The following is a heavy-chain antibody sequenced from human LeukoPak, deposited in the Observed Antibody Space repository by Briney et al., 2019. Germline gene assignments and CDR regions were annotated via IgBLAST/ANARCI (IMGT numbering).Heavy chain of an antibody. J-gene: IGHJ4*02. CDR3: ARVGRDGLY. CDR2: IYYSGST. CDR1: GGSISSYY. D-gene: IGHD3-10*01. V-gene: IGHV4-59*12. Sequence: SETLSLTCTVSGGSISSYYWSWIRQPPGKGLEWIGYIYYSGSTNYNPSLKSRVTISVDASKNQFSLKLSSVTAADTAVYYCARVGRDGLYWGQGTLVTVSS.